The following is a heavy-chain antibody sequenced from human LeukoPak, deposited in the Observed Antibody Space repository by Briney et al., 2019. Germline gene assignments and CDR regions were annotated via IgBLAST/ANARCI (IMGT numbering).Heavy chain of an antibody. V-gene: IGHV3-30*04. CDR1: GITFNTYS. J-gene: IGHJ4*01. CDR2: ISYDGSNK. D-gene: IGHD6-13*01. CDR3: ASQIAAAGTYLTPHY. Sequence: GGSVRLSCAASGITFNTYSMHWARQAPGKGLEWVAAISYDGSNKYYADSVEDGFTVSRDNSKNTLYLQLNSLRAEDTAVYYCASQIAAAGTYLTPHYWRQGPLITVSS.